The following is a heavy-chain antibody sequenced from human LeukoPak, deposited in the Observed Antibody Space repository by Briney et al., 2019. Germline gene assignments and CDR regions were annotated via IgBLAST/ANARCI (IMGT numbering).Heavy chain of an antibody. CDR2: ISSSSSYI. Sequence: GGSLRLSCAASGFTFSSYSMNWVRQAPGKGLEWVSSISSSSSYIYYADSVKGRFTISRDNAKNSLYLQMNSLRAEDTAVYYCARAIQGYDFWSGYYEDYWGQGTLVTVSS. J-gene: IGHJ4*02. V-gene: IGHV3-21*01. CDR1: GFTFSSYS. CDR3: ARAIQGYDFWSGYYEDY. D-gene: IGHD3-3*01.